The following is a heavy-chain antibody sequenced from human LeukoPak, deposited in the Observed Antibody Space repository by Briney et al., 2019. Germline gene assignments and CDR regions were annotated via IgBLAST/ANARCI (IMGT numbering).Heavy chain of an antibody. J-gene: IGHJ4*02. CDR2: IWYDGSNK. Sequence: GGSLRLSCAASGFTFRSYGMHWVRQAPGKGLEWVAVIWYDGSNKHYADSVKGRFTISRDNAKNTLYLQMNSLRAEDTAVYYCARELASGDWGQGTLVTVSS. V-gene: IGHV3-33*01. CDR3: ARELASGD. D-gene: IGHD6-13*01. CDR1: GFTFRSYG.